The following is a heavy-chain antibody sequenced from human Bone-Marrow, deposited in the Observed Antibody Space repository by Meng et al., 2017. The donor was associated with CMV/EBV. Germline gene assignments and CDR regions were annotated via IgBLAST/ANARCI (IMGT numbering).Heavy chain of an antibody. Sequence: GGSLRLSCAASGFTFSSYWMHWVRQAPGKGLVWVSRINSDGSSTSYADSVKGRFTISRDNAKNTLYLQMNSLRAEDTAVYYCAREGRRSSWYPIPNWFDPWGQGTLVTVSS. CDR1: GFTFSSYW. V-gene: IGHV3-74*01. CDR3: AREGRRSSWYPIPNWFDP. D-gene: IGHD6-13*01. J-gene: IGHJ5*02. CDR2: INSDGSST.